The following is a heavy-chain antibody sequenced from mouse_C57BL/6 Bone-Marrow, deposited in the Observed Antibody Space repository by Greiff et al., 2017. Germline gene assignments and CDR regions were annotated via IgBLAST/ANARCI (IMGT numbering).Heavy chain of an antibody. D-gene: IGHD1-1*01. CDR2: IWWNDDK. J-gene: IGHJ4*01. CDR1: GFSLSTSNMG. V-gene: IGHV8-5*01. Sequence: QVQLKESGPGILQPSQTLSLTCSFSGFSLSTSNMGIGWIRQPSGKGLEWLAHIWWNDDKYYNPSLKSRLTISKDTSNNKVFLKITSVDTADTAKYSCAQITYYYGSSSAMDYWGQGTSVTVSS. CDR3: AQITYYYGSSSAMDY.